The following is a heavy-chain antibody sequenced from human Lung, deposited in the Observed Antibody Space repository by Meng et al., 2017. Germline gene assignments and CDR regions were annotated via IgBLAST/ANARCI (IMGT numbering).Heavy chain of an antibody. CDR3: ARGKKVYLDL. CDR1: GGSIRRSNYY. V-gene: IGHV4-30-4*01. J-gene: IGHJ2*01. CDR2: IYNGGSN. Sequence: RLRASGPRRLKPAPPVLLTCTVAGGSIRRSNYYWSRLRQPREKVLEWGEHIYNGGSNYYTPSLKSRITISVDTYNNQFPLKISFVTAAETAVYYCARGKKVYLDLWGRGTLVTVSS.